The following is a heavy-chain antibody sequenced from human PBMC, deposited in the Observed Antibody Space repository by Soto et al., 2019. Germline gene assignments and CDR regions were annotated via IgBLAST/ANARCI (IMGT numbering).Heavy chain of an antibody. CDR3: ARDPDYGDYYFDY. Sequence: EVQLVETGGGLIQPGGSLRLSCAASGFRVSSNYMSWVRQAPGKGLEWVSVIYSGGSTYYADSVKGRFTISRDNSKNTLYLQMNSLRAEDTAVYYCARDPDYGDYYFDYWGQGTLVTVSS. CDR1: GFRVSSNY. J-gene: IGHJ4*02. V-gene: IGHV3-53*02. CDR2: IYSGGST. D-gene: IGHD4-17*01.